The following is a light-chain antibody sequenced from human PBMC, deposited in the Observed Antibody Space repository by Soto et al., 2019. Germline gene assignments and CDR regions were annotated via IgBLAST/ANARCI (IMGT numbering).Light chain of an antibody. Sequence: EIVLTQSPGTLSLSPGEGATLSCWASQSVPSNYLAWFQQSPGQAPRLLIYGASSRATGIPDRFSGSGSGTDFTLTISRLEPEDFAVYYCQQYGDSSRTFGQGTKVDIK. J-gene: IGKJ1*01. CDR3: QQYGDSSRT. CDR1: QSVPSNY. V-gene: IGKV3-20*01. CDR2: GAS.